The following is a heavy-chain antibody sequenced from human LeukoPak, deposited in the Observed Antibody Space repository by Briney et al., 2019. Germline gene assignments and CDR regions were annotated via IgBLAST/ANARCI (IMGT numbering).Heavy chain of an antibody. J-gene: IGHJ6*03. Sequence: ASVKVSCKASGYTFTTYGISWVRRAPGQGLEWMGWINPNSGGTNYAQKFQGRVTMTRDTSISTAYMELSRLRSDDTAVYYCARALGYSYGYNYYYYYMDVWGKGTTVTVSS. CDR2: INPNSGGT. CDR3: ARALGYSYGYNYYYYYMDV. CDR1: GYTFTTYG. D-gene: IGHD5-18*01. V-gene: IGHV1-2*02.